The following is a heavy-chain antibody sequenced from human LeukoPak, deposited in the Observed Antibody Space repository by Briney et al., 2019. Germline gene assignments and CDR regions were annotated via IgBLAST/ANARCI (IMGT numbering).Heavy chain of an antibody. Sequence: GGSLRLSCAASGFIFGSYAMNWVRQAPGKGLEWVSAINASGASTYYADSVKGRFTISRDNPKNTLFLQMSSLRAGDTAIYYCAKVMTTVGSRYSDLWGRGTLVTVSS. V-gene: IGHV3-23*01. D-gene: IGHD4-11*01. CDR1: GFIFGSYA. CDR2: INASGAST. J-gene: IGHJ4*02. CDR3: AKVMTTVGSRYSDL.